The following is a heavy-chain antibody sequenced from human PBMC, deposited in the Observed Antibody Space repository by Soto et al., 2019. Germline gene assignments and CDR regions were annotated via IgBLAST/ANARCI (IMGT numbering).Heavy chain of an antibody. J-gene: IGHJ3*02. CDR1: GDSMISHY. CDR3: WGGPWLQGDFHI. V-gene: IGHV4-59*11. CDR2: IFYIGST. D-gene: IGHD5-12*01. Sequence: VQLQESGPGLVKPSETLSLTCTVSGDSMISHYWYWIRQPPGQGLEWIGYIFYIGSTYYNPSLNSRVTRSSFTSENHYSTKLSSVTAAVTAVYYCWGGPWLQGDFHIWGHGT.